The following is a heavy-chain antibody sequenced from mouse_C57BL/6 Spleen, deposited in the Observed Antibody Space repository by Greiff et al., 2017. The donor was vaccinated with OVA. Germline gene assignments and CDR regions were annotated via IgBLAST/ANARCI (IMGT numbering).Heavy chain of an antibody. CDR1: GFTFSDYY. V-gene: IGHV5-16*01. Sequence: EVKVVESEGGLVQPGSSMKLSCTASGFTFSDYYMAWVRQVPEKGLEWVANINYDGSSTYYLDSLKSRFIISRDNAKNILYLQMSSLKSEDTATYYCARDGSSAMDYWGQGTSVTVSS. CDR3: ARDGSSAMDY. CDR2: INYDGSST. D-gene: IGHD1-1*01. J-gene: IGHJ4*01.